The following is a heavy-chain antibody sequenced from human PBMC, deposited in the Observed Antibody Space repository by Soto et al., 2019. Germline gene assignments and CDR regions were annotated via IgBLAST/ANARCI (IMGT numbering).Heavy chain of an antibody. CDR1: GFTFSSYG. J-gene: IGHJ4*02. CDR2: ISYDGSNK. V-gene: IGHV3-30*18. D-gene: IGHD3-16*01. Sequence: GGSLRLSCAASGFTFSSYGMHWVRQAPGKGLEWVAVISYDGSNKYYADSVKGRFTISRDNSKNTLYLQMNSLRAEDTAVYYCAKDGVVFGTIDYWGQGTLVTSPQ. CDR3: AKDGVVFGTIDY.